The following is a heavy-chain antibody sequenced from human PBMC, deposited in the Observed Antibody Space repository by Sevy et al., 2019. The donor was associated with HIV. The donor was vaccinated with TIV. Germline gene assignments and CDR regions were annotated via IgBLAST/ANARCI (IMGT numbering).Heavy chain of an antibody. CDR1: GFTFSSYS. V-gene: IGHV3-21*01. CDR3: ARDLAPYQRYYFDY. J-gene: IGHJ4*02. D-gene: IGHD2-2*01. CDR2: ISSSSSYI. Sequence: GGSLRLSCAASGFTFSSYSMNWVRQAPGKGLEWVSSISSSSSYIYYADSVKGRFTISRDNAKNSLYLQMNSLRAEDMAVYYCARDLAPYQRYYFDYWGQGTLVTVSS.